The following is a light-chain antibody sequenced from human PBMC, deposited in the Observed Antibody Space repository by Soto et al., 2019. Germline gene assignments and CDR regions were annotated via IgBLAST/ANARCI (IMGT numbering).Light chain of an antibody. CDR2: ITD. Sequence: QSVLTQPPSASGTPGQRVTISCSGGASNIGSNTVSWYQQLPGTAPKLLIYITDQRPSGVPDRFSGSKSGTSASLAISGLQSEDEADYYCAAWDDSLNGPVFGGGTKLTGL. J-gene: IGLJ2*01. CDR1: ASNIGSNT. V-gene: IGLV1-44*01. CDR3: AAWDDSLNGPV.